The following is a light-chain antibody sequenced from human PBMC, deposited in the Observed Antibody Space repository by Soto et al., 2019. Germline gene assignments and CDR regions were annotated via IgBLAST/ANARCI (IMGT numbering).Light chain of an antibody. Sequence: DTPMTQSPSSLSASVGDRVTITCRASQGISNYLAWYQQKPGKVPKLLIYAASTSQSGVPSRFSGSGSGTDFTLTISSLQPEDVATYYCQKYNTAPWTFGQGTKVEIK. CDR2: AAS. V-gene: IGKV1-27*01. CDR3: QKYNTAPWT. J-gene: IGKJ1*01. CDR1: QGISNY.